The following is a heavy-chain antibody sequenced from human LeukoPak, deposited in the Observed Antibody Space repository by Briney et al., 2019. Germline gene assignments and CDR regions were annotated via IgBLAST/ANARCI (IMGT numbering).Heavy chain of an antibody. D-gene: IGHD3-22*01. V-gene: IGHV4-4*07. CDR1: GGSTINYY. CDR2: IYITGST. CDR3: ARLKFYDSTGYNPGYYMDV. Sequence: SETLSLTCTVSGGSTINYYWSWIRQSAGKGLEWVGHIYITGSTNYNPSLKSRLTMSVDTSKNQFSLKLRSVTAADTAVYYCARLKFYDSTGYNPGYYMDVWGKGITVTVSS. J-gene: IGHJ6*03.